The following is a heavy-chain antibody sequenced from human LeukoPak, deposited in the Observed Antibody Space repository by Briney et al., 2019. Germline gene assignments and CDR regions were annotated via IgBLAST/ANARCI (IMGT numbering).Heavy chain of an antibody. CDR1: GFTFSTYA. Sequence: GASLTLSCKGSGFTFSTYAMNWVRQAPGKGLEWVSGISGSGSNVYYGDSVKGRFTISRDNPKNTVYLQMNSLRVEDTAVYYYAKAWWLSHYFDFWGQGSLVTVSS. J-gene: IGHJ4*02. CDR3: AKAWWLSHYFDF. CDR2: ISGSGSNV. V-gene: IGHV3-23*01. D-gene: IGHD3-22*01.